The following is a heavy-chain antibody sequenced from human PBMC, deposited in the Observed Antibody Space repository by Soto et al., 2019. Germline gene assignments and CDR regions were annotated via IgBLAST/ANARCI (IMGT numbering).Heavy chain of an antibody. Sequence: GALRLSFAASGFTCSSYAMSWVRQAPGKGLEWVSAISGSGGSTYYADSVKGRFTISRDNSKNTLYLQMNSLRAEDTAVYYCAKEAPPYYYDSSGFTDAFDIWGQGTMVTVSS. CDR3: AKEAPPYYYDSSGFTDAFDI. V-gene: IGHV3-23*01. J-gene: IGHJ3*02. CDR1: GFTCSSYA. CDR2: ISGSGGST. D-gene: IGHD3-22*01.